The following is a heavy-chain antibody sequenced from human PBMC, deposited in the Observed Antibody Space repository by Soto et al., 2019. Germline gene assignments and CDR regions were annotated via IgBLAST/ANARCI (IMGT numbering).Heavy chain of an antibody. CDR2: IYYSGST. Sequence: ETLSLTCNVSGGSISGHYWSWVRQTPGKGLEWIGYIYYSGSTNYNPSLKSRVTISVDTSKNQFSLKLSSVTAADTAVYYCARNSPYYYDSSGYYWFDPWGQGTLVTAPQ. CDR3: ARNSPYYYDSSGYYWFDP. CDR1: GGSISGHY. D-gene: IGHD3-22*01. V-gene: IGHV4-59*11. J-gene: IGHJ5*02.